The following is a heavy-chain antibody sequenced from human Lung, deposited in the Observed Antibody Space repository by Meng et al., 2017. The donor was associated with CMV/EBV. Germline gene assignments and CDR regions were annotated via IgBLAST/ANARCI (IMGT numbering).Heavy chain of an antibody. V-gene: IGHV3-74*01. CDR1: GFTFSSYW. CDR3: ARVWGDYDILTGYYYSYYYYGMDV. CDR2: INSDGSST. J-gene: IGHJ6*02. Sequence: GGSXRLSCAASGFTFSSYWMHWVRQAPGKGLVWVSRINSDGSSTSYADSVKGRFTISRDNAKNTLYLQMNSLRAEDTAVYYCARVWGDYDILTGYYYSYYYYGMDVWXQGTTVTVSS. D-gene: IGHD3-9*01.